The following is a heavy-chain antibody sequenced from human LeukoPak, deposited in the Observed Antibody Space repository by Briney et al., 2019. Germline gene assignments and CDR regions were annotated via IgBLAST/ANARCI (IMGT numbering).Heavy chain of an antibody. CDR2: IYYSGST. J-gene: IGHJ4*02. V-gene: IGHV4-59*13. CDR1: GGSISSYY. D-gene: IGHD5-24*01. Sequence: SETLSLTCTVSGGSISSYYWSWIRQPPGKGLEWIGYIYYSGSTNYNPSLESRVTLSVDTSKNQFSLKLSSVTAADTAVYYCARGAMTTTSTFDYWGQGTLVTVSS. CDR3: ARGAMTTTSTFDY.